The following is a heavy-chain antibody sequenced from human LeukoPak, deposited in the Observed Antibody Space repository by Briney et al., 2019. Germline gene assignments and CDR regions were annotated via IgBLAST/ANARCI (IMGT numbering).Heavy chain of an antibody. Sequence: GGSLRLSCAASGFTFSSYSMNWVRQAPGKGLEWVSSISSSSSYIYYADSVKGRFTISRDNAKNSLYLQMNSLRAEDTAVYYCAKDYYYDSSGDHFDYWGQGTLVTVSS. CDR1: GFTFSSYS. V-gene: IGHV3-21*01. CDR3: AKDYYYDSSGDHFDY. J-gene: IGHJ4*02. D-gene: IGHD3-22*01. CDR2: ISSSSSYI.